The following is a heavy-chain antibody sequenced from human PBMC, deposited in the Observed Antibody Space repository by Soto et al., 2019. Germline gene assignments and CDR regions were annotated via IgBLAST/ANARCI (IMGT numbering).Heavy chain of an antibody. Sequence: QPEGSVKLLYSASVFMFCSYYINLVRQAPGKGLDWVSYISSGSSTIYYADSVKGRFTISRDNVKNPLYLQMNSLRDEDTAMYCCARRYGDYEGDDYLGQGTLVTVSS. CDR1: VFMFCSYY. V-gene: IGHV3-48*02. D-gene: IGHD4-17*01. CDR3: ARRYGDYEGDDY. CDR2: ISSGSSTI. J-gene: IGHJ4*02.